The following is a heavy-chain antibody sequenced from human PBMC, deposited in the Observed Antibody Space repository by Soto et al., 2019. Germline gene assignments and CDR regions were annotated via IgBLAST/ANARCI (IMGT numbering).Heavy chain of an antibody. Sequence: QVQLQESGPVLVKPSQTLSLTCTVSGGSISHGDYYWSWIRQPPGRGLEWIGYIYHSGTTYYNPSLKSLVTVSVDTATNQFSLKLTFMAAADSAVYYCARDRRLGYGDYVRWFVLWGQGTLVTGSS. J-gene: IGHJ5*02. CDR2: IYHSGTT. CDR1: GGSISHGDYY. D-gene: IGHD4-17*01. CDR3: ARDRRLGYGDYVRWFVL. V-gene: IGHV4-30-4*01.